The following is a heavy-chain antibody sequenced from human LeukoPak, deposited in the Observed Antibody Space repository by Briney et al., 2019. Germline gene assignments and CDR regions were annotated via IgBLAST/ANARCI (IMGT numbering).Heavy chain of an antibody. CDR3: ARSAHGGALDI. J-gene: IGHJ3*02. Sequence: PGGSLRLSCAASGFTFSSYWMHWVRQAPGKGLVWVSRINSDGSSTSYADSVKCRFTISRDNAKNTLYLQMNSLRAEDTAVYYCARSAHGGALDIWGQGTMVTVSS. CDR2: INSDGSST. D-gene: IGHD4-23*01. CDR1: GFTFSSYW. V-gene: IGHV3-74*01.